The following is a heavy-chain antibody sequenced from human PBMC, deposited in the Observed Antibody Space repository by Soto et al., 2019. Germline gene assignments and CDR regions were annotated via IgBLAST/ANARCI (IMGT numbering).Heavy chain of an antibody. J-gene: IGHJ5*02. D-gene: IGHD2-15*01. CDR1: GFTFNNYY. V-gene: IGHV3-11*05. CDR2: ISSGSTYT. CDR3: ASGKRYWSGDNCNHWFDP. Sequence: QVQLVESGGGLVKPGGSLRLSCAASGFTFNNYYMSWIRQAPGKGPEWVSYISSGSTYTNYAESVKGRFTISRDNAKNSLFLQMNSLRVEDTAFYYCASGKRYWSGDNCNHWFDPWGEGTLVTVSS.